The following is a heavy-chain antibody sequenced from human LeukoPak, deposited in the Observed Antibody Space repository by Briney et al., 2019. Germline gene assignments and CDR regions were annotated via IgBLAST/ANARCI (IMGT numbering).Heavy chain of an antibody. CDR3: VRDPPEREELFDY. CDR2: ISYDGSNK. J-gene: IGHJ4*02. V-gene: IGHV3-30-3*01. D-gene: IGHD1-26*01. Sequence: PGRSLRLSCAASGFTFSTYAMHWVRQAPGKGLEWVAVISYDGSNKYYADSVKGRFTISRDNSKNTLYLQMNSLRAEDTAVYYCVRDPPEREELFDYWGQGTLVTVSS. CDR1: GFTFSTYA.